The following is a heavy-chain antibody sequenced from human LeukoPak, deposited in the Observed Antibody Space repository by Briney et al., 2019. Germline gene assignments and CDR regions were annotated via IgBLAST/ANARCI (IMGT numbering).Heavy chain of an antibody. J-gene: IGHJ4*02. CDR3: ARAGSGTSRDY. Sequence: PGGSLRLSCAASGFTFSRSWMIWVRQAPGKGLEWVASIKQDGSEKYYVDSVKGRFTISRDNAKNSLYLQMNSLRVEDTAVYYCARAGSGTSRDYWGQGTLVTVSS. D-gene: IGHD3-10*01. V-gene: IGHV3-7*03. CDR1: GFTFSRSW. CDR2: IKQDGSEK.